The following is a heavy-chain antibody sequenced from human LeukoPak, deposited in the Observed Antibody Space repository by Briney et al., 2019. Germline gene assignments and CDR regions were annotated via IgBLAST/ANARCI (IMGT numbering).Heavy chain of an antibody. CDR2: IIPILGIA. CDR1: GGTFSSYA. CDR3: ARGVATGILDY. D-gene: IGHD5-12*01. V-gene: IGHV1-69*04. Sequence: GSSVKVSCKASGGTFSSYAISWVRQAPGQGLEWMGRIIPILGIANYAQKFQGRVTITADKSTSTAYMELSSLRSEDTAVYYCARGVATGILDYWGQGTLVTDSS. J-gene: IGHJ4*02.